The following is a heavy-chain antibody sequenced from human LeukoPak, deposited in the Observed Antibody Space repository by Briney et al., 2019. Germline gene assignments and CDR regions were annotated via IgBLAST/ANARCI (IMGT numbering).Heavy chain of an antibody. CDR3: ARDLRGITFGGVIVD. CDR1: GGSFSGYY. V-gene: IGHV4-34*01. D-gene: IGHD3-16*02. CDR2: INHSGST. J-gene: IGHJ4*02. Sequence: KASETLSLTCAVYGGSFSGYYWSWIRQPPGKGLEWIGEINHSGSTNYNPSLKSRVTISVDTSKNQFSLKLSSVTAADTAVYYCARDLRGITFGGVIVDWGQGTLVTVSS.